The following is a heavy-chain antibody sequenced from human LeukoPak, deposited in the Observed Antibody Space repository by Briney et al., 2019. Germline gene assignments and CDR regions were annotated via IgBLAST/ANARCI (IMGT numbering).Heavy chain of an antibody. V-gene: IGHV1-18*04. Sequence: EASVKVSCKASGYNFVGYYIHWVRQAPGQGLEWMGWISGYNGYTKYAQKLQGRVTMTTDTSTSTAYMELRSLRSDDAAVYYCARDRSPRHYYDSSDYHGAADYWGQGTLVTVSS. D-gene: IGHD3-22*01. CDR3: ARDRSPRHYYDSSDYHGAADY. J-gene: IGHJ4*02. CDR1: GYNFVGYY. CDR2: ISGYNGYT.